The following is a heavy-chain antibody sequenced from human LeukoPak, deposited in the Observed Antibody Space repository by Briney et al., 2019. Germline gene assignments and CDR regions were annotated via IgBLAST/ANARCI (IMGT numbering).Heavy chain of an antibody. J-gene: IGHJ4*02. Sequence: SETLSLTCTVSGGSISSSSYYWGWIRQPPGKGLEWIGSIYHSGSTNYNPSLKSRVTISVDKSKNQFSLKLSSVTAADTAVYYCARVMKPYYYDSSGYNVDWGQGTLVTVSS. D-gene: IGHD3-22*01. V-gene: IGHV4-39*07. CDR1: GGSISSSSYY. CDR3: ARVMKPYYYDSSGYNVD. CDR2: IYHSGST.